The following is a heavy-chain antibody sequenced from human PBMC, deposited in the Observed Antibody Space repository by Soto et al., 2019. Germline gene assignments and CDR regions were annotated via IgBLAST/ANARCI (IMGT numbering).Heavy chain of an antibody. CDR1: GFTFSSYA. Sequence: GGSLRLSCAASGFTFSSYAMHWVRQAPGKGLEWVAVISYDGSNKYYADSVKGRFTISRDNSKNTLYLQMNSLRAEDTAVYYCAREYSSGWSPYDPWGQGTLVTVSS. J-gene: IGHJ5*02. D-gene: IGHD6-19*01. CDR2: ISYDGSNK. V-gene: IGHV3-30-3*01. CDR3: AREYSSGWSPYDP.